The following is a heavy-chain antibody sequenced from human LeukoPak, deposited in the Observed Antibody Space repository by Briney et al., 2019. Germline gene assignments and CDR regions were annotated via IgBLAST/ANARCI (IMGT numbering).Heavy chain of an antibody. Sequence: SETLSLTCSVSGGFNTHYYWSWIRQPPGKGLEWIGYFYHSGSTNYNPSLKSRVTISVDTSKSHFSLKLSSVTAADTAVYYCARGQWLPVFDFWGQGTLVTVSS. CDR2: FYHSGST. CDR1: GGFNTHYY. V-gene: IGHV4-59*01. D-gene: IGHD3-22*01. CDR3: ARGQWLPVFDF. J-gene: IGHJ4*02.